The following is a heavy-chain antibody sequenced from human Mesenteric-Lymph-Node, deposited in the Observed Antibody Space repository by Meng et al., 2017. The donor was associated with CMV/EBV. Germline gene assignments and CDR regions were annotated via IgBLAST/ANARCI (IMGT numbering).Heavy chain of an antibody. J-gene: IGHJ3*02. D-gene: IGHD6-6*01. CDR3: AREIVPRPSVFDI. V-gene: IGHV1-2*02. CDR1: GYTFTGHY. CDR2: INPNSGGA. Sequence: ASVKVSCKASGYTFTGHYIHWVRQAPGQGLKWLGWINPNSGGANYAQSFRGRVTMTRDTSLSTAYMELSGLRSDDTAMYYCAREIVPRPSVFDIWGQGTMVTVSS.